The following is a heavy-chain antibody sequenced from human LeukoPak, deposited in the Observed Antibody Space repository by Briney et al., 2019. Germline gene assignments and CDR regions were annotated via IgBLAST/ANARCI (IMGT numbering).Heavy chain of an antibody. CDR2: ISAHYGNA. D-gene: IGHD2-15*01. CDR1: GYIFTRYG. Sequence: ASVKVSRKASGYIFTRYGISWVRQAPGQGLEWMGWISAHYGNANYAQKSQDRVTMTTDTSTNTAYMELRSLRPDDTAVYYCARDFFHGHCSGLSCFLLDYWGQGSLVTVSS. J-gene: IGHJ4*02. V-gene: IGHV1-18*04. CDR3: ARDFFHGHCSGLSCFLLDY.